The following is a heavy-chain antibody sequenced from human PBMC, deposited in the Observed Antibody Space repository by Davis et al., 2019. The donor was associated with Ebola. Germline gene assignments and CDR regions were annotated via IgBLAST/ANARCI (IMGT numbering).Heavy chain of an antibody. CDR1: GYTFSTYA. CDR3: ARETPVAPIDY. V-gene: IGHV1-3*01. CDR2: INADGDGT. D-gene: IGHD6-19*01. Sequence: AASVKVSCKASGYTFSTYAMHWVRQAPGQRLEWMGWINADGDGTKYSQNFQGRVTITRDTSASTVYMELSSLRSEDTAVYYCARETPVAPIDYWGQGTLDTVSS. J-gene: IGHJ4*02.